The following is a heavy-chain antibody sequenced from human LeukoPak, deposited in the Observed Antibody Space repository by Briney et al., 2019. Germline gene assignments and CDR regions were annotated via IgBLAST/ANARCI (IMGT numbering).Heavy chain of an antibody. CDR2: INPNSGGT. CDR1: GYTFTGYY. D-gene: IGHD6-13*01. J-gene: IGHJ4*02. CDR3: ARGLRIAAAGTIGY. Sequence: GASVKVSCKASGYTFTGYYMHWVRQAPGQGLEWMGWINPNSGGTNYVQKFQGRVTMTRDTSISTAYMELSRLRSDDTAVYYCARGLRIAAAGTIGYWGQGTLVTVSS. V-gene: IGHV1-2*02.